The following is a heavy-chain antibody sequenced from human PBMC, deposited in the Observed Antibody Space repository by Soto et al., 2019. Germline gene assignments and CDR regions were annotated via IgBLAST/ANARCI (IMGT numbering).Heavy chain of an antibody. CDR3: ARRHYYDSREYNWLDP. D-gene: IGHD3-22*01. Sequence: PSETLSLTCTVSGGSISSSSYYWGWIRQPPGKGLEWIGSIYYSGSTYYNPSLKSRVTISVDTSKNQFSLKLSSVTAADTAVYYCARRHYYDSREYNWLDPWGQGNLVTFSS. CDR2: IYYSGST. J-gene: IGHJ5*02. CDR1: GGSISSSSYY. V-gene: IGHV4-39*01.